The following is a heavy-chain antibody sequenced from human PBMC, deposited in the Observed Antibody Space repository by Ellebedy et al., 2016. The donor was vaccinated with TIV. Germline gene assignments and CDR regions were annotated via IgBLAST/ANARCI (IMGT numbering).Heavy chain of an antibody. CDR1: GGSISSYY. Sequence: MPSETLSLTCTVSGGSISSYYWSWIRQPPGKGLEWIGYVHYTGSTNYNPSLKRRVTISVDTSTNQFSLKLTSVTAADTAVYYCATYPLRRYLDYWGQGTLVAVSS. CDR3: ATYPLRRYLDY. D-gene: IGHD3-16*01. J-gene: IGHJ4*02. CDR2: VHYTGST. V-gene: IGHV4-59*01.